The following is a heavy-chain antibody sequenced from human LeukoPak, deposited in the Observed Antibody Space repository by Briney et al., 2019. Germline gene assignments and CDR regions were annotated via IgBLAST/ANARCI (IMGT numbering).Heavy chain of an antibody. CDR1: GYTFTRYW. V-gene: IGHV5-51*01. D-gene: IGHD5-24*01. CDR2: IYPADSET. Sequence: NHGESLKISCKGSGYTFTRYWIGWVRQIPGKGLELMGIIYPADSETRYSPSFQGQVTISADKSISTAFLQWSSLKASDTAMYFCARQQAGYNFYFDQWGQGTLVTVSS. CDR3: ARQQAGYNFYFDQ. J-gene: IGHJ4*02.